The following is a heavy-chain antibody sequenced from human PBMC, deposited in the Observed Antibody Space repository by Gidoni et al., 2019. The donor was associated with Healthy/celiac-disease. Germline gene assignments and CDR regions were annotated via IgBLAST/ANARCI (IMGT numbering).Heavy chain of an antibody. Sequence: EVQLVQSGAAVKKPGDSLRIPCKSSRYSFTTYWISWARQMPGKGLEWMGRIDPSDSYTNYSPSFQGHVTIPADKSISTAYLQWSSLKASDTAMYYCARTMVRGVIPYDAFDIWGQGTMVTVSS. CDR3: ARTMVRGVIPYDAFDI. CDR2: IDPSDSYT. V-gene: IGHV5-10-1*03. J-gene: IGHJ3*02. D-gene: IGHD3-10*01. CDR1: RYSFTTYW.